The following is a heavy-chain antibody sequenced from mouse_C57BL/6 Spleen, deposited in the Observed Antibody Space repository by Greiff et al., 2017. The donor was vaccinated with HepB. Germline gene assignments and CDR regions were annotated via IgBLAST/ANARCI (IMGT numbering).Heavy chain of an antibody. CDR2: ISDGGSYT. CDR1: GFTFSSYA. Sequence: DVHLVESGGGLVKPGGSLKLSCAASGFTFSSYAMSWVRQTPEKRLEWVATISDGGSYTYYPDNVKGRFTISRDNAKNNLYLQMSHLKSEDTAMYYCARETEDYWGQGTTLTVSS. J-gene: IGHJ2*01. CDR3: ARETEDY. V-gene: IGHV5-4*01.